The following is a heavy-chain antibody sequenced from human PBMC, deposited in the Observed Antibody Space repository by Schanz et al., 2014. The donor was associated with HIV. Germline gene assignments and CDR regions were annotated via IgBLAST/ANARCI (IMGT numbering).Heavy chain of an antibody. Sequence: VQLLESGGGLVQPGRSLRLSCAASGFIFSSYTIYWVRQTPEKGLEWVSSISGNSRYIYYAESVKGRFTISRDNSNNTLYLQMNSLTVDDTAVYYCARGRNGMGVWGPGTTVTVSS. J-gene: IGHJ6*02. V-gene: IGHV3-21*01. CDR2: ISGNSRYI. CDR3: ARGRNGMGV. CDR1: GFIFSSYT.